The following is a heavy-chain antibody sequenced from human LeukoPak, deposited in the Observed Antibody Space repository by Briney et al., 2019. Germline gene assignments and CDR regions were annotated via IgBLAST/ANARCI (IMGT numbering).Heavy chain of an antibody. CDR2: ISYDGSNK. J-gene: IGHJ4*02. V-gene: IGHV3-30-3*01. CDR3: ARQRDTTNDY. CDR1: GFTFSSYA. Sequence: GGSLRLPCAASGFTFSSYAMSWVRQAPGKGLEWVAVISYDGSNKYYADSVKGRFTISRDNSKNTLYLQMNSLRAEDTAVYYCARQRDTTNDYWGQGTLVTVSS. D-gene: IGHD1-26*01.